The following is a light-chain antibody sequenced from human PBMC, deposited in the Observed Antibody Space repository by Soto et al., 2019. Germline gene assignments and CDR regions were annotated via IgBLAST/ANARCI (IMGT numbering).Light chain of an antibody. V-gene: IGKV3-20*01. CDR3: QQYGSSPWT. CDR1: QSVSSSF. CDR2: GAS. Sequence: EIVLTQSPGTLSLSPGERATLSCRASQSVSSSFLAWYQQKPGQAPRLLVYGASSRATGIPDRFSGSGSGTDFTLTNSRLEPEDFAVYYCQQYGSSPWTFGRGTKVEIK. J-gene: IGKJ1*01.